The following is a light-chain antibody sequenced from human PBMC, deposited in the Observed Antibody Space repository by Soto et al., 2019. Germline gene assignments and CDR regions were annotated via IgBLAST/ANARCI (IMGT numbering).Light chain of an antibody. CDR3: QQYSNWPLT. CDR1: QSVISY. CDR2: GAS. V-gene: IGKV3-15*01. J-gene: IGKJ4*01. Sequence: EIVMTQSPATLSVSPGERATLSCRASQSVISYLAWYQQTPGQPPSLLIYGASTRATGIPVRFSGSGSGTEFILSISSLQSDDFAVSYCQQYSNWPLTFGGGTKVEI.